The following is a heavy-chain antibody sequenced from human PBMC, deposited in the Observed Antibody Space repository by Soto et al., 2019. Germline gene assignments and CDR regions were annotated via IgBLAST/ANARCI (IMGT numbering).Heavy chain of an antibody. CDR3: ASRYCSSTSCYDEEDNWFDP. Sequence: EVQLVESGGGLVQPGGSLRLSCAASGFTFSSYSMNWVRQAPGKGLKWVSYISSSSSTIYYADSVKGRFTISRDNAKNSLYLQMNSLRDEDTAVYYCASRYCSSTSCYDEEDNWFDPWGQGTLVTVSS. CDR1: GFTFSSYS. V-gene: IGHV3-48*02. CDR2: ISSSSSTI. J-gene: IGHJ5*02. D-gene: IGHD2-2*01.